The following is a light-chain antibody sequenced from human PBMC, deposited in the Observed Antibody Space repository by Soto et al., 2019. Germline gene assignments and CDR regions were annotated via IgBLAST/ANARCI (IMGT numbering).Light chain of an antibody. V-gene: IGKV1-13*02. CDR1: QAINSA. Sequence: IQLTQSPSSLSASVGDKVTISCRASQAINSALAWCQQRPGKAPMVLIYDASILESGVPSRFSGSGSGTDFTLTISSPQPEDFATYYCQQFNSYPLTFGGGTKVDIK. J-gene: IGKJ4*01. CDR2: DAS. CDR3: QQFNSYPLT.